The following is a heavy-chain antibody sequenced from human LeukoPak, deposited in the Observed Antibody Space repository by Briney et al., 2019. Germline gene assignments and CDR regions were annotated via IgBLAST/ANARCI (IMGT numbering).Heavy chain of an antibody. CDR1: GVSISDVNYY. V-gene: IGHV4-31*03. Sequence: SSQTLSLTCTVSGVSISDVNYYWSWIRQHPGKGLEWIGYIYYSGTTYYNPSLKSRVTISVDTSKIQFSLRLSSVTAADTAVYYCASSLARIGYCSSTSCRSFDYWGQGTLVTVSS. CDR2: IYYSGTT. D-gene: IGHD2-2*01. CDR3: ASSLARIGYCSSTSCRSFDY. J-gene: IGHJ4*02.